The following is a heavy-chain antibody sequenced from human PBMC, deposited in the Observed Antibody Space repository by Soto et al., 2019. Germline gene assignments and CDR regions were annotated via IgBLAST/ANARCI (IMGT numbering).Heavy chain of an antibody. CDR1: GFTFSSYE. D-gene: IGHD2-2*01. CDR2: ISSSGSTI. CDR3: AKGYCSSTSCLTCDY. V-gene: IGHV3-48*03. J-gene: IGHJ4*02. Sequence: GGSLRLSCAASGFTFSSYEMNWVRQAPGKGLEWVSYISSSGSTIYYADSVKGRFTISRDNAKNSLFLQMNSLIAEDTAVYYCAKGYCSSTSCLTCDYWGQGSLVTVSS.